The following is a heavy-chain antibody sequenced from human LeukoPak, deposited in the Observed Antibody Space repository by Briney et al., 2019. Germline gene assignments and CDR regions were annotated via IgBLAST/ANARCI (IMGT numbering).Heavy chain of an antibody. D-gene: IGHD3-22*01. CDR2: ISGSGGST. CDR1: GLTLSNYA. V-gene: IGHV3-23*01. Sequence: PGGSLRLSCAASGLTLSNYAMSWVRQAPGKGLEWVSAISGSGGSTYYADSVKGRFTISRDNSKNTLYLQMNSLRAEDTAVYYCAKDRVYYYDTSGYYYFDYWGQGTLVTVSS. CDR3: AKDRVYYYDTSGYYYFDY. J-gene: IGHJ4*02.